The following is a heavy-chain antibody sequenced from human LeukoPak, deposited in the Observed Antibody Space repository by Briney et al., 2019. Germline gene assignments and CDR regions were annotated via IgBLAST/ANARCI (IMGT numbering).Heavy chain of an antibody. CDR2: ISSSGSTI. Sequence: GGSLRLSCAASGFTFSDYDMSWIRQAPGKGLEWVSYISSSGSTIYYADSVKGRFTISRDNAKNSLYLQMNSLRAEDTAVYYCARGTRGYFWSGYPNYYYYGMDVWGQGTTVTVSS. V-gene: IGHV3-11*01. CDR1: GFTFSDYD. D-gene: IGHD3-3*01. J-gene: IGHJ6*02. CDR3: ARGTRGYFWSGYPNYYYYGMDV.